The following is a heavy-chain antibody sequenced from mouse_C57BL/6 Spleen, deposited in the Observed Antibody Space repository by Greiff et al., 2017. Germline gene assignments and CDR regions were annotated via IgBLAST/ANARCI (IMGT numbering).Heavy chain of an antibody. Sequence: VKLVESGPGLVAPSQSLSITCTVSGFSLTSYGVHWVRQPPGKGLEWLVVIWSDGSTTYNSALKSRLSIIKDNSKSQVFLKMNSLQTDDTAMYYCARHGAKYYSSSQWYFDVWGTGTTVTVSS. CDR2: IWSDGST. V-gene: IGHV2-6-1*01. J-gene: IGHJ1*03. CDR1: GFSLTSYG. CDR3: ARHGAKYYSSSQWYFDV. D-gene: IGHD1-1*01.